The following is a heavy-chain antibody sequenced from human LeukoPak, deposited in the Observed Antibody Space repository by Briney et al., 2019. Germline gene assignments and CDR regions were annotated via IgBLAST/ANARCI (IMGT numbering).Heavy chain of an antibody. D-gene: IGHD2-2*03. V-gene: IGHV1-69*01. CDR2: IIPIFGTA. CDR1: GGTFSSYG. J-gene: IGHJ6*03. Sequence: SVKVSCKASGGTFSSYGISWVRQAPGQGLEWMGGIIPIFGTANYAQKFQGRVTITADESTSTAYMELSSLRSEDTAVYYCARTLDIVVVPAAKVQGYYYYMDVWGKGTTVTVSS. CDR3: ARTLDIVVVPAAKVQGYYYYMDV.